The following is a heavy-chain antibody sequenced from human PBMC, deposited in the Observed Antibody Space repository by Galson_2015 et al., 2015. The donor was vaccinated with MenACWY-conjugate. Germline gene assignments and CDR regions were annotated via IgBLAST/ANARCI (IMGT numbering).Heavy chain of an antibody. D-gene: IGHD3-22*01. V-gene: IGHV3-23*01. CDR1: GFTFSSYA. CDR2: ISGGGGSA. J-gene: IGHJ3*02. CDR3: AKDRRVTYYYDRAGPDAFDI. Sequence: SLRLSCAASGFTFSSYAMSWVRQAPGKGLEWVSIISGGGGSAYYADSVKGRFTISRDNSKNTLYVQMNSLRAEDTAVYYCAKDRRVTYYYDRAGPDAFDIWGQGTMVTASS.